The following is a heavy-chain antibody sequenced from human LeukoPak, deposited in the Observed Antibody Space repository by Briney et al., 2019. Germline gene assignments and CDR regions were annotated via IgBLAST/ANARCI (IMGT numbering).Heavy chain of an antibody. CDR1: GGSISSYY. CDR2: IYYSGST. Sequence: SETLSLTCTVSGGSISSYYWGWIRQPPGKGLEWIGYIYYSGSTNYNPSLKSRVTISVDTSKNQFSLKLSSVTAADTAVYYCARHTRLRYFDSHWGQGTLVTVSS. D-gene: IGHD3-9*01. CDR3: ARHTRLRYFDSH. J-gene: IGHJ4*02. V-gene: IGHV4-59*08.